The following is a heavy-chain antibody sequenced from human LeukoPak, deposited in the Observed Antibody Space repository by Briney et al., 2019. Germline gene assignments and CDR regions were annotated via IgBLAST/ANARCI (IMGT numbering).Heavy chain of an antibody. V-gene: IGHV1-69*05. D-gene: IGHD6-13*01. CDR2: IIPIFGTA. CDR1: GGTFSSYA. J-gene: IGHJ5*02. Sequence: SVQVSCKASGGTFSSYAISWVRQAPGQGLEWMGGIIPIFGTANYAQKFQGRVTITTDESTSTAYMELSSLRSEDTAVYYCARVLGQQLVRGWFDPWGQGTLVTASS. CDR3: ARVLGQQLVRGWFDP.